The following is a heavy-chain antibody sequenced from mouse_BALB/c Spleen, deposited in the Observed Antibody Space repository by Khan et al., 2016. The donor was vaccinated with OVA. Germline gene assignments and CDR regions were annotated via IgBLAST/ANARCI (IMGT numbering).Heavy chain of an antibody. CDR3: VRPYYYGSSYATMDD. Sequence: QVQLQQSGAELVRPGTSVKMSCKAAGYTFTNYWIGWVKQRPGHGLEWIGDINPGSGNTNYNEKFKGKATLTADTSSSTAYMQLSSLTSEDSAFYYCVRPYYYGSSYATMDDWGQGTSVTVSS. V-gene: IGHV1-63*02. J-gene: IGHJ4*01. CDR1: GYTFTNYW. CDR2: INPGSGNT. D-gene: IGHD1-1*01.